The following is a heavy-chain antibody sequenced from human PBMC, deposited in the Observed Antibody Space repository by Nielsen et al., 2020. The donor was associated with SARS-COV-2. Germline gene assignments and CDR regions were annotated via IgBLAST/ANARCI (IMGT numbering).Heavy chain of an antibody. CDR1: GYTFTNYA. CDR3: ARDHNWNAIDY. Sequence: ASVKVSCKASGYTFTNYAMNWVRQAPGQGLEWMGWINTNTGNPMYAQGFTGRFVFSLDTSVSTAYLQITSLKAEDTAVYYCARDHNWNAIDYWGQGTLVTVSS. J-gene: IGHJ4*02. D-gene: IGHD1-1*01. CDR2: INTNTGNP. V-gene: IGHV7-4-1*02.